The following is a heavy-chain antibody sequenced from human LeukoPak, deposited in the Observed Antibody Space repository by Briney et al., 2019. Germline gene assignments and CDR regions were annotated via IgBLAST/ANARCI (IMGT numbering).Heavy chain of an antibody. J-gene: IGHJ4*02. D-gene: IGHD3-3*01. CDR1: GASISSYY. Sequence: SETLSLTCTVSGASISSYYWSWIRQPPGKGLEWIGDIYYSGSIKYNPSLKSRVTMSVDTSKNQFSLKLSSVTAADTAIYYCARENPSGYNRPIDYWGQGTLVTVSS. V-gene: IGHV4-59*01. CDR3: ARENPSGYNRPIDY. CDR2: IYYSGSI.